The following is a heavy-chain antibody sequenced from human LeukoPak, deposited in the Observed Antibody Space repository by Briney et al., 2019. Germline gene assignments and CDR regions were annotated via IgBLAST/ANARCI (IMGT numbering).Heavy chain of an antibody. CDR3: AREDSSGYPLDY. CDR2: IYYSGST. Sequence: PSETLSLTCTVSGGSISSSSYYWGWIRQPPGKGLEWIGSIYYSGSTYYNPSLKSRVTISVDTSKNQFSLKLSSVTAADTAVYYCAREDSSGYPLDYWGQGTLVTVSS. CDR1: GGSISSSSYY. J-gene: IGHJ4*02. V-gene: IGHV4-39*07. D-gene: IGHD6-19*01.